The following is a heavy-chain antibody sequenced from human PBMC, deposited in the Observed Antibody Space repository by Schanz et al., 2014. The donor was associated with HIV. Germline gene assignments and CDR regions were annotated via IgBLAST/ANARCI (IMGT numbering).Heavy chain of an antibody. D-gene: IGHD5-18*01. Sequence: EVQLLESGGGLVQPGESLTLSCAASGFTFANYAMNWVRQSPGKGLEWVSSISRTGGSTYYADSVKGRFTISRDNSKNTLFLQMNSLRPEDTAVYYCAREGATGYITYWGQGTLVTVSS. CDR1: GFTFANYA. V-gene: IGHV3-23*01. CDR3: AREGATGYITY. J-gene: IGHJ4*02. CDR2: ISRTGGST.